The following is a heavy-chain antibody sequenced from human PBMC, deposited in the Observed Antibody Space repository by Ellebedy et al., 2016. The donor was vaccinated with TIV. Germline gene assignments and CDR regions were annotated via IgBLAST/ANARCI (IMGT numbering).Heavy chain of an antibody. CDR1: GGSVSSGSYY. CDR2: IYYSGST. V-gene: IGHV4-61*01. CDR3: ARDGDSDYDLYFDP. J-gene: IGHJ5*02. Sequence: SETLSLXXTVSGGSVSSGSYYWSWIRQPPGKGLEWIGYIYYSGSTNYNPSLKSRVTISVDTSKNQFSLKLSSVTAADTAVYYCARDGDSDYDLYFDPWGQGTLVTVSS. D-gene: IGHD5-12*01.